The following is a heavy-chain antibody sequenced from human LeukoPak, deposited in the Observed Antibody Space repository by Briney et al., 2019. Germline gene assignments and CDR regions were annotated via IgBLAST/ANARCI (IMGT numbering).Heavy chain of an antibody. J-gene: IGHJ4*02. V-gene: IGHV4-59*01. CDR1: GGSTSSYY. D-gene: IGHD3-10*01. Sequence: SETLSLTCTVSGGSTSSYYWSWIRQPPGKGLKWIGNIYYSGYTTYSPSLRSRVTISVDTSKNQFSLKLSSVTAADTAIYYCASEGSGNYDYWGQGTLVTVSS. CDR2: IYYSGYT. CDR3: ASEGSGNYDY.